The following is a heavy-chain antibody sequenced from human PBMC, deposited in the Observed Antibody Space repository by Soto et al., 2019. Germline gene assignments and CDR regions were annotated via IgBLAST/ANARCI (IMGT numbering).Heavy chain of an antibody. Sequence: QLQLQESGPGLVKPSEILSLTCTVSGGSISSSSYYWGWIRQPPGKGLEWIGSIYYSGSTYYNPSLKSRVTISVDTSKNQFSLKLSSVTAADTAVYYCARSLTTVVTMDVWGQGTTVTVSS. D-gene: IGHD4-17*01. J-gene: IGHJ6*02. CDR2: IYYSGST. CDR1: GGSISSSSYY. V-gene: IGHV4-39*01. CDR3: ARSLTTVVTMDV.